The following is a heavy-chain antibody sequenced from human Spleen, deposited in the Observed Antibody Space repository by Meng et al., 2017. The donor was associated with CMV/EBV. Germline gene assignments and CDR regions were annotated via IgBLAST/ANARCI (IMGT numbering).Heavy chain of an antibody. CDR2: ISGSGGNT. J-gene: IGHJ4*02. Sequence: GESLKISCTVSGLTFSNYEMNWVRQAPGKGLEWVSAISGSGGNTDYADSVKGRFTISRDNSKNTLYLQMNSLRAEDTAVYYCAKDLIDSSGYLDYWGQGTLVTVSS. V-gene: IGHV3-23*01. CDR3: AKDLIDSSGYLDY. CDR1: GLTFSNYE. D-gene: IGHD3-22*01.